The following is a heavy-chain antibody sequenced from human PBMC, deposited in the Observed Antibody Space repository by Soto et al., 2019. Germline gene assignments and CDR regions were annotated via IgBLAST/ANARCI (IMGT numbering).Heavy chain of an antibody. CDR3: ARDLRGILNQGYFDT. V-gene: IGHV1-69*08. J-gene: IGHJ5*02. CDR1: GGTVSTYT. CDR2: INPILEIT. D-gene: IGHD3-10*01. Sequence: QVQLVQSGAEVKKHGSSVKVSCKSFGGTVSTYTIRWVRQTPGQGLEWMGRINPILEITNYAQRFQGRVTITADTTTSTAYMEWISLRSEDTAVYSGARDLRGILNQGYFDTWGQGSQVTVSA.